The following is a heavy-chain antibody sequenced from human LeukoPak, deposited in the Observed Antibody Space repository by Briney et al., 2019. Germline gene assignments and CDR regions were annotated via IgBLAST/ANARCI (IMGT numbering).Heavy chain of an antibody. CDR2: IRYDGSNK. J-gene: IGHJ4*02. Sequence: GGSLRLSCAASGFTFSSYGMHWVRQAPGKGLEWVAFIRYDGSNKYYADSVKGRFTISRDNSKNTLYLQMNNLRAEDTAVYYCAKDHGDIVVVPAAIGFDYWGQGTLVTVSS. D-gene: IGHD2-2*02. V-gene: IGHV3-30*02. CDR1: GFTFSSYG. CDR3: AKDHGDIVVVPAAIGFDY.